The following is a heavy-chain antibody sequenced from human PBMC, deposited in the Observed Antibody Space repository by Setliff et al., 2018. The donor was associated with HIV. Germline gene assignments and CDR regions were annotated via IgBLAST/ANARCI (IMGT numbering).Heavy chain of an antibody. D-gene: IGHD5-12*01. V-gene: IGHV3-48*04. CDR2: ISSTSTTI. CDR1: GFIFSSYS. CDR3: TRDWAYDAFDY. Sequence: GGSLRLSCAASGFIFSSYSMNWVRQAPGKGLEWLSYISSTSTTIYYADSVRGRFTFSRDNAENSLYLQMNSLGVEDTAVYYCTRDWAYDAFDYWGQGTQVTVSS. J-gene: IGHJ4*02.